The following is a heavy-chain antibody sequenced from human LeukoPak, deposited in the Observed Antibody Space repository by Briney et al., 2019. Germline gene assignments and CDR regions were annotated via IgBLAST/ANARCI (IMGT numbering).Heavy chain of an antibody. CDR2: INHSGST. V-gene: IGHV4-34*01. J-gene: IGHJ2*01. CDR3: ARPTSYGDYGRGYFDL. D-gene: IGHD4-17*01. CDR1: GGTFSGYY. Sequence: PADTLYLTCKAYGGTFSGYYWSWIRQPPGQGLEWIGEINHSGSTNYNPSLKSRVTISVDTSKNQFSLKLSSVTAADTAVYYCARPTSYGDYGRGYFDLWGRGTLVTVSS.